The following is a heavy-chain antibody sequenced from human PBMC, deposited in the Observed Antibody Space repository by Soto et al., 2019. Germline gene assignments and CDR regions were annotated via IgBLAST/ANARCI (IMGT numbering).Heavy chain of an antibody. CDR1: GGTFSSYT. CDR3: ASRIAADDDAFDI. D-gene: IGHD6-13*01. J-gene: IGHJ3*02. Sequence: SVKVSCKASGGTFSSYTISWVRQAPGQGLEWMGRIIPILGIANYAQKFQGRVTITADKSTSTAYMELSSLRSEDTAVYYCASRIAADDDAFDIWGQGTMVPVSS. V-gene: IGHV1-69*02. CDR2: IIPILGIA.